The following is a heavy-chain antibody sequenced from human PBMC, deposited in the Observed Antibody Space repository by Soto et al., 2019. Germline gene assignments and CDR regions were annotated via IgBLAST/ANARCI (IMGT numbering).Heavy chain of an antibody. D-gene: IGHD2-8*01. J-gene: IGHJ5*02. CDR3: ASDRGPEGVSDL. Sequence: QIQLQESGPGLVKPSQTLSLTCSVSGGSITSGDYYWSWIRKHPVKGLKLMGYINSDGDTDYHPSLRSSLTSSIDTSANQFSLRLTSVTAADTAVYYCASDRGPEGVSDLWGQGTLVTVFS. V-gene: IGHV4-31*03. CDR1: GGSITSGDYY. CDR2: INSDGDT.